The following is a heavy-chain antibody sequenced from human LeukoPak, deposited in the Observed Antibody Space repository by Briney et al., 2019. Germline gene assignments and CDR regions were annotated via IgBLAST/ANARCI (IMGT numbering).Heavy chain of an antibody. V-gene: IGHV4-34*01. Sequence: SETLSLTCAVYGGSFSGYYWSWIRQPPGKGLECIGEINHSGSTNYNPSLKSRVTISVDTSKNQFSLKLSSVTAADTAVYYCGGGSFPRYYYYGMDVWGQGTTVTVSS. CDR1: GGSFSGYY. CDR3: GGGSFPRYYYYGMDV. CDR2: INHSGST. J-gene: IGHJ6*02. D-gene: IGHD2-15*01.